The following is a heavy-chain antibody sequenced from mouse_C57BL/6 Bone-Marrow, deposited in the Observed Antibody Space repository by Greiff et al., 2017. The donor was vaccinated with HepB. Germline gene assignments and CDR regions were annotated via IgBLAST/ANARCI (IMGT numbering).Heavy chain of an antibody. D-gene: IGHD3-1*01. CDR2: ISDGGSYT. Sequence: EVKLMESGGGLVKPGGSLKLSCAASGFTFSSYAMSWVRQTPEKRLEWVATISDGGSYTYYPDNVKGRFTISRDNAKNNLYLQMNHLKSEDTAMYYCARQAGSGAMDYWGQGTSVTVSS. CDR3: ARQAGSGAMDY. J-gene: IGHJ4*01. CDR1: GFTFSSYA. V-gene: IGHV5-4*03.